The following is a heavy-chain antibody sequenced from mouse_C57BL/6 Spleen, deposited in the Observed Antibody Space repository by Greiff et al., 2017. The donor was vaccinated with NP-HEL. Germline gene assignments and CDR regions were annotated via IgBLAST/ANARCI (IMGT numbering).Heavy chain of an antibody. CDR3: ARDRGGYYAWYFDV. Sequence: EVQLVESEGGLVQPGSSMKLSCTASGFTFSDYYMAWVRQVPEKGLEWVANINYDGSSTYYLDSLKSRFIISSDNAKNILYLQMSSLKSEDTATYYGARDRGGYYAWYFDVWGTGTTVTVSS. V-gene: IGHV5-16*01. J-gene: IGHJ1*03. CDR2: INYDGSST. CDR1: GFTFSDYY. D-gene: IGHD2-1*01.